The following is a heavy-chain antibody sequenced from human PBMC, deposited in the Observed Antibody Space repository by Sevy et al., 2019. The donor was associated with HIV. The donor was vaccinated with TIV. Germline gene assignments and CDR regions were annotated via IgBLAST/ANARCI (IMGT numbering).Heavy chain of an antibody. CDR1: GYTLSQIS. Sequence: ASVKVSGKVSGYTLSQISMHWVRQAPGKGLEWMGSFDPEDGETIYAQKFQARVTMTEDTSTDTAYMELSSLRSDDTAVYYCATTKDYYDSSGSPFDSWGQGTLVTVSS. J-gene: IGHJ4*02. V-gene: IGHV1-24*01. CDR3: ATTKDYYDSSGSPFDS. CDR2: FDPEDGET. D-gene: IGHD3-22*01.